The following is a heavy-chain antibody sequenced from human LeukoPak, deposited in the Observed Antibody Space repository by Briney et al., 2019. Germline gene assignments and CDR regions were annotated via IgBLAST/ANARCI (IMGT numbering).Heavy chain of an antibody. J-gene: IGHJ4*02. CDR2: ISSSSSTI. CDR3: ARVGYTVPDY. V-gene: IGHV3-48*01. D-gene: IGHD4-11*01. Sequence: GGSLRLSCAASGFTFSSYSMNWVRQAPGKGLEWVSYISSSSSTIYYADSVKGRFTISRDNAKNSLYLQMNGLRAEDTAVYYCARVGYTVPDYWGQGTLVTVSS. CDR1: GFTFSSYS.